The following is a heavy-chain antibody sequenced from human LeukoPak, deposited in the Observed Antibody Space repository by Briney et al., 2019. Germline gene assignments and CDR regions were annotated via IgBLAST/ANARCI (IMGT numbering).Heavy chain of an antibody. CDR1: GFTFSSYA. CDR2: ISYDGSNK. V-gene: IGHV3-30-3*01. J-gene: IGHJ3*02. Sequence: PGGSLRLSCAASGFTFSSYAMHWVRQAPGKGLEWVAVISYDGSNKYYADSVKGRFTISRDNSKNTLYLQMNSPRAEDTAVYYCARDRQGSSIAARRGAFDIWGQGTMVTVSS. CDR3: ARDRQGSSIAARRGAFDI. D-gene: IGHD6-6*01.